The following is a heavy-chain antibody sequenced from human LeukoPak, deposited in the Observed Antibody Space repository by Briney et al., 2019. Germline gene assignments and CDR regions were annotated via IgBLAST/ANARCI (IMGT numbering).Heavy chain of an antibody. J-gene: IGHJ6*02. CDR1: GFTFSSYE. D-gene: IGHD1-26*01. CDR2: ISSSGSTI. V-gene: IGHV3-48*03. Sequence: SGGSLRLSCAASGFTFSSYEMNWVRQAPGKGLEWVSYISSSGSTIYYADPVKGRFTISRDNAKNSLYLQMNSLRAEDTAVYYCARDHGMKRELLQYYYYGMDVWGQGTTVTVSS. CDR3: ARDHGMKRELLQYYYYGMDV.